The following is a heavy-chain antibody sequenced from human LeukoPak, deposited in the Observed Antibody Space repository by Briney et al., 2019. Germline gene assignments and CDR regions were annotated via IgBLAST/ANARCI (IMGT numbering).Heavy chain of an antibody. CDR2: ISGRGDSA. CDR1: GLNFKFYA. J-gene: IGHJ6*03. D-gene: IGHD3-10*01. V-gene: IGHV3-23*01. Sequence: GGSLTLSCAVSGLNFKFYAMSWVRQAPGKGLEWVSGISGRGDSADYADSVKGRFTISRDNSKNTLYLQMNSLRVEDTAVYYCAKNYGSGSSVKYYYYMDVWGKGTTVTVSS. CDR3: AKNYGSGSSVKYYYYMDV.